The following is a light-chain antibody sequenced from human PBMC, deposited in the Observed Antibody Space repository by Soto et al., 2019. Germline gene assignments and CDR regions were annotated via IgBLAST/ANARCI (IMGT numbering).Light chain of an antibody. J-gene: IGKJ5*01. V-gene: IGKV3-20*01. CDR3: QQYGSSPST. Sequence: PGERATLSCRASQSVSSSYLAWYQQKPGQAPRLLIYGASSRDTSIPERFSGSGSGTDFTLTIIRLEPEDFAVYYCQQYGSSPSTFGQGTRLEIK. CDR2: GAS. CDR1: QSVSSSY.